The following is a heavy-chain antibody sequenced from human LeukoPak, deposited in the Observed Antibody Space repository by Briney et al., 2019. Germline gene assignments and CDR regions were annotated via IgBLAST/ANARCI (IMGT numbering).Heavy chain of an antibody. J-gene: IGHJ3*02. CDR2: IHYSGST. CDR1: GGSISSYY. V-gene: IGHV4-59*12. D-gene: IGHD3-22*01. CDR3: ARVSDREKGAFDI. Sequence: SETLSLTCAVSGGSISSYYWSWIRQPPGRGLEWIGSIHYSGSTSYNSSLKSRVTISVDTSKNQFSLKLSSVTAADTAVYYCARVSDREKGAFDIWGQGTMVTVSS.